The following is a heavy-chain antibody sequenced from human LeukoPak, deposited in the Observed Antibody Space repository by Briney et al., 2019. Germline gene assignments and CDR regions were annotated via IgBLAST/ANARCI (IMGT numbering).Heavy chain of an antibody. CDR2: INHSGST. J-gene: IGHJ1*01. D-gene: IGHD6-19*01. Sequence: YWXXSRQAPXXGVXWIGEINHSGSTNYNPSLKSRVTISVDTSKNQFSLKLSSVTAADTAVYYCARGSSSGWYKGYFQHWGQGTLVTVSS. V-gene: IGHV4-34*01. CDR3: ARGSSSGWYKGYFQH. CDR1: Y.